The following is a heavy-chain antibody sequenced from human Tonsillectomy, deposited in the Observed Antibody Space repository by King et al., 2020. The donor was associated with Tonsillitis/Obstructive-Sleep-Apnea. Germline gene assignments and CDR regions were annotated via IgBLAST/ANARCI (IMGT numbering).Heavy chain of an antibody. CDR2: IKSKTDGGTT. V-gene: IGHV3-15*07. CDR1: GFTFSNAW. CDR3: TTDPESYYYYYGMDV. D-gene: IGHD3-10*01. J-gene: IGHJ6*02. Sequence: ERQLVQSGGGLVKPGGSLRLSCAASGFTFSNAWMNWVRQAPGKGLEWVGRIKSKTDGGTTDYAAPVKGRFTISRDDSKNTLYLQMNSLKTEDTAVYYCTTDPESYYYYYGMDVWGQGTTVTVSS.